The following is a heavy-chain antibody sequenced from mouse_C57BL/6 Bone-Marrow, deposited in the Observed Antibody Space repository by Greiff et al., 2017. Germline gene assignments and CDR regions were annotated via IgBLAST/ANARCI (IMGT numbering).Heavy chain of an antibody. Sequence: EVQGVESGGGLVQPGGSMKLSCVASGFTFSNYWMNWVRQSPEKGLEWVAQIRLKSDNYATHYAESVKGRFTISRDDSKSSVYLQMNNLRAEDTGMYYCTLMVTHFDYWGQGTTLTVSS. CDR3: TLMVTHFDY. V-gene: IGHV6-3*01. CDR1: GFTFSNYW. D-gene: IGHD2-3*01. J-gene: IGHJ2*01. CDR2: IRLKSDNYAT.